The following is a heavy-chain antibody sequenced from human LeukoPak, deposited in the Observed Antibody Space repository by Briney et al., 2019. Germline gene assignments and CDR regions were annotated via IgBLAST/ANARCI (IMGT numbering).Heavy chain of an antibody. Sequence: PSETLSLTCAVYGGSFSGYYWSWIRQPPGKGLEWIGEINHSGSANYNPSLKSRVTISVDTSKNQFSLKLSSVTAADTAVYYCALGFGYYYDSNGYPNRNYFDYWGQGTLVTVSS. CDR1: GGSFSGYY. CDR3: ALGFGYYYDSNGYPNRNYFDY. D-gene: IGHD3-22*01. CDR2: INHSGSA. V-gene: IGHV4-34*01. J-gene: IGHJ4*02.